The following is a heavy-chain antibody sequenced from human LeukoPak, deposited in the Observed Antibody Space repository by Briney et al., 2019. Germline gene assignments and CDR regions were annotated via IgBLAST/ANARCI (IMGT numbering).Heavy chain of an antibody. CDR2: ISGSGGST. CDR3: AKGTSPAATELPDY. J-gene: IGHJ4*02. V-gene: IGHV3-23*01. D-gene: IGHD2-2*01. CDR1: GFTYSSYA. Sequence: PGGSLRLSCAASGFTYSSYAMSWVRQAPGKGLEWVSAISGSGGSTYYADSVKGRFTISRDNSKNTLYLQMNSLRAEDTAVYYCAKGTSPAATELPDYWGQGTLVTVSS.